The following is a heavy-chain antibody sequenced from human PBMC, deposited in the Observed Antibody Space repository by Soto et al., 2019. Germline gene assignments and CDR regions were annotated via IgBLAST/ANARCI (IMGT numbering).Heavy chain of an antibody. CDR2: IYYSGST. V-gene: IGHV4-59*01. D-gene: IGHD1-26*01. CDR1: GGSISSYY. J-gene: IGHJ4*02. Sequence: SETLSLTCTVSGGSISSYYWSWIRQPPGKGLEWIGYIYYSGSTNYNPSLKSRVTISVDTSKNQFSLKLSSVTAADTAVYYCATDVLVGATDYWGQGTLVTVSS. CDR3: ATDVLVGATDY.